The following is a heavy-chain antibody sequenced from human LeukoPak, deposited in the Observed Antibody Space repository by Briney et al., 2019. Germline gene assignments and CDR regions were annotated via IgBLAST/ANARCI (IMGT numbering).Heavy chain of an antibody. CDR2: IQYDGSYK. CDR1: GFTLNSYG. CDR3: AKTSDQLLYSKFDF. Sequence: GGSLRLTCATYGFTLNSYGMHWVRQAPGKGLEWVAFIQYDGSYKFYADSVRGRFSVSRDNSKNTLFLQMNSLRAEDTALYYCAKTSDQLLYSKFDFWGQGTLVTVSS. D-gene: IGHD2-2*02. V-gene: IGHV3-30*02. J-gene: IGHJ4*02.